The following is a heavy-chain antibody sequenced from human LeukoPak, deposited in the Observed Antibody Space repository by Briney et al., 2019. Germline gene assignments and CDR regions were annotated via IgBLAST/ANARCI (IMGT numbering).Heavy chain of an antibody. Sequence: GGSLRLSCAASGFTFSSHAMSWVRQAPGKGLEWVSAISTSGGSTYYADSVKGRFTIPRDNSKNTLYLQMNSLRAEDTAVYYCARDSNYYDSSGYYDYWGQGTLVTVSS. D-gene: IGHD3-22*01. CDR1: GFTFSSHA. CDR2: ISTSGGST. J-gene: IGHJ4*02. V-gene: IGHV3-23*01. CDR3: ARDSNYYDSSGYYDY.